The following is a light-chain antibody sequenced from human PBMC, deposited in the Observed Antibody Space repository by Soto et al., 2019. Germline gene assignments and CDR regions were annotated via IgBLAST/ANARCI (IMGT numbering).Light chain of an antibody. CDR2: GTS. CDR1: TGAVTSDHS. Sequence: QTVVTQEPSLTVTPGGTVTLTYASSTGAVTSDHSPNWIQQKPGQAPRTLIFGTSNRHSWTPARFSGSLPGGKPALTLSGAQPEDEAEYYCLLYYGGAHVFGTGTKLTVL. J-gene: IGLJ1*01. CDR3: LLYYGGAHV. V-gene: IGLV7-43*01.